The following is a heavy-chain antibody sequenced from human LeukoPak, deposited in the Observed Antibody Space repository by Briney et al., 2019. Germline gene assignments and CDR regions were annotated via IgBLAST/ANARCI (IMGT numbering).Heavy chain of an antibody. V-gene: IGHV3-7*01. Sequence: GGSLRLSCAASGLTFSSYWMSWVRQAPGKGLEWVANMNQDGSEKYYVDSVKGRFTISRDNAKNSLYLQMNNLRAEDTAVFYCARGGELLRPADYWGQGTLVTVSS. CDR1: GLTFSSYW. D-gene: IGHD1-26*01. CDR3: ARGGELLRPADY. CDR2: MNQDGSEK. J-gene: IGHJ4*02.